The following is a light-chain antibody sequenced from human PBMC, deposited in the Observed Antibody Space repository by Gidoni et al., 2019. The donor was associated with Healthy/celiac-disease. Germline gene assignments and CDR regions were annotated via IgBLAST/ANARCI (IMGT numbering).Light chain of an antibody. CDR3: QQYYSPWA. CDR2: WSS. V-gene: IGKV4-1*01. Sequence: IVMTHSPDSLAVSLGERATINCKSSPSVLYSSNNKNYVAWYQQKPGQPPKLLIYWSSTRESGVPDRFSGSGSGTDFTLTISSLQAEDVAVYYCQQYYSPWAFGQGTKVEIK. J-gene: IGKJ1*01. CDR1: PSVLYSSNNKNY.